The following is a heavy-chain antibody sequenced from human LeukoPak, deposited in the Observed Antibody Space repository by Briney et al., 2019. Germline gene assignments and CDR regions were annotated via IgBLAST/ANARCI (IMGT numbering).Heavy chain of an antibody. V-gene: IGHV4-61*02. CDR2: LYTSGST. CDR1: GGSINSGSYY. J-gene: IGHJ4*02. Sequence: KSSETLSLTCTVSGGSINSGSYYWSWIRQPAGKGLEWIGRLYTSGSTTYNPSLKSRVTISLDTSKNQLSLKLSSVTAADTAVYYCARDDAGIAAAGFIWGQGTLVTVSS. CDR3: ARDDAGIAAAGFI. D-gene: IGHD6-13*01.